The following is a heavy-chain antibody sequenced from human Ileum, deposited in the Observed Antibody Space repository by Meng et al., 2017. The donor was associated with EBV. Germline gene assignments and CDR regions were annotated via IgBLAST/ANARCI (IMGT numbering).Heavy chain of an antibody. J-gene: IGHJ4*02. CDR2: IHYGGSA. D-gene: IGHD1-26*01. CDR3: ARLEKVGAEYYFDY. Sequence: QLPLQGSGPGLVKPSETLSLTCTVSGGPINSSSYYWGWIRQPPGKGLEWIAYIHYGGSATYNPSLQSQVTISVDTSKSQFSLKLSSLTAADTAVYYCARLEKVGAEYYFDYWGQGALVTVSS. V-gene: IGHV4-61*05. CDR1: GGPINSSSYY.